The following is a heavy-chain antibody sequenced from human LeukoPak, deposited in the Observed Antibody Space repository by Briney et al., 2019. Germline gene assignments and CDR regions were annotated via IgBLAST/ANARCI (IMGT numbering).Heavy chain of an antibody. CDR3: ARGGEWRYYYDSSGYYPFDY. D-gene: IGHD3-22*01. CDR2: IYYSGST. CDR1: GGSISSYY. J-gene: IGHJ4*02. Sequence: PSETLSLTCTVSGGSISSYYWSWIRQPPGKGLEWIGYIYYSGSTNYNPSLKSRVTISVDTSKNQFSLKLSSVTAADTAVYYCARGGEWRYYYDSSGYYPFDYWGQGTLVTDSS. V-gene: IGHV4-59*01.